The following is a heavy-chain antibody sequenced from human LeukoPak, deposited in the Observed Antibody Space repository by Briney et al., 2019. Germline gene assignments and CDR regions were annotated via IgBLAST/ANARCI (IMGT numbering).Heavy chain of an antibody. CDR3: ARLEVGAGYCSSTSCSEPHWFDP. V-gene: IGHV4-39*01. J-gene: IGHJ5*02. Sequence: ASETLSLTCIVSGGSISSSSYYWGWIRQPPGKGLEWIGTILYTGSTFYNMSFKSRVTISVDTSKTQFSLKLNSVTAADTAVYYCARLEVGAGYCSSTSCSEPHWFDPWGQGTLVTVSS. D-gene: IGHD2-2*01. CDR2: ILYTGST. CDR1: GGSISSSSYY.